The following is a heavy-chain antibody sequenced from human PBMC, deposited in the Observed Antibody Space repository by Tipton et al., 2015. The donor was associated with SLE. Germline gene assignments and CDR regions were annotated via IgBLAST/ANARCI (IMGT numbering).Heavy chain of an antibody. J-gene: IGHJ4*02. CDR3: ARDRGLPSPFY. CDR1: GGSISSSSYY. CDR2: IFYSGST. Sequence: TLSLTCTVSGGSISSSSYYWGWIRQPPGKGLEWIGSIFYSGSTDSNPSLKSRVTISMDTSTNQFSLRLTSVTAADTAVYYCARDRGLPSPFYLGQGTLVTVSS. V-gene: IGHV4-39*07. D-gene: IGHD3-10*01.